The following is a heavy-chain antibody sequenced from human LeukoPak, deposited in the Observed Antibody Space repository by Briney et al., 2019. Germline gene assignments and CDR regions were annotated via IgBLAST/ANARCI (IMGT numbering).Heavy chain of an antibody. D-gene: IGHD3-10*02. V-gene: IGHV3-23*01. Sequence: PGGSLSLLCAASGFTIGGFAMTWVRQAPGKGLEWVSSIGSDYKTHYSESVKGRFAISRDNSQSTVFLQMNSLRAEDTALYYCAKDLHYYVAMDFWGQGTAVTVSS. CDR2: IGSDYKT. CDR1: GFTIGGFA. CDR3: AKDLHYYVAMDF. J-gene: IGHJ6*02.